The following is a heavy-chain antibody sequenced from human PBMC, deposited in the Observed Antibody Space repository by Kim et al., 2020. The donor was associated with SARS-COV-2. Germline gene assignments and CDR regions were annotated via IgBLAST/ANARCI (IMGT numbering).Heavy chain of an antibody. D-gene: IGHD3-16*01. Sequence: ASVKVSCKASGYTFTNYYMYWVRQAPGQGLEWMGMINPSGGSTTYAQNFQGRVSMTRDTSTSTVYMELSSLRSDDTAVYYCVSTSSPSLWVTIRDWGQGT. CDR3: VSTSSPSLWVTIRD. V-gene: IGHV1-46*01. J-gene: IGHJ4*02. CDR1: GYTFTNYY. CDR2: INPSGGST.